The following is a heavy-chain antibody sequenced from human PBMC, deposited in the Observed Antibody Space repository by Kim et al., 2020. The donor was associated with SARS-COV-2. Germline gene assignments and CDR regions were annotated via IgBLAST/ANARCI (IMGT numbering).Heavy chain of an antibody. D-gene: IGHD1-26*01. V-gene: IGHV3-21*01. CDR3: SIVGAKGGSDAFDI. CDR1: GFTFSSYS. J-gene: IGHJ3*02. Sequence: GGSLRLSCAASGFTFSSYSMNWVRQAPGKGLEWVSSISSSSSYIYYADSVKGRFTISRDNAKNSLYLQMNSLRAEDTAVYYCSIVGAKGGSDAFDIWGQGTMVTVSS. CDR2: ISSSSSYI.